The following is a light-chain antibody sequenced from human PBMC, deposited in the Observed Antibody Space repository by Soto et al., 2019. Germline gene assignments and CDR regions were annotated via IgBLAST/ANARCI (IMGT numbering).Light chain of an antibody. CDR3: QQFHNLPYT. CDR1: QDITNY. J-gene: IGKJ3*01. V-gene: IGKV1-33*01. Sequence: DIQMTQSPSSLSASAGGRVTITCQASQDITNYLNWYQQKPGKAPKLLISDASKLEPGVPSRFSGSGSGTDFTFTISSLQPEDIATYYCQQFHNLPYTFGPGTKVDIK. CDR2: DAS.